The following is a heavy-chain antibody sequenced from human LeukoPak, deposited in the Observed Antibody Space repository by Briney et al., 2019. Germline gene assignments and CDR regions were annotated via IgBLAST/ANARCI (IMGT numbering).Heavy chain of an antibody. CDR1: GYTLTELS. V-gene: IGHV1-24*01. D-gene: IGHD3-10*01. CDR3: ATGDIYYGSGRTFDY. Sequence: ASVKVSCKVSGYTLTELSMHWVRQAPGKGLEWMGGFDPEDGETIYAQKFQGRVTMTEDTSTDTAYMELSSLRSEDTAVYYCATGDIYYGSGRTFDYWGQGTLVTVSS. CDR2: FDPEDGET. J-gene: IGHJ4*02.